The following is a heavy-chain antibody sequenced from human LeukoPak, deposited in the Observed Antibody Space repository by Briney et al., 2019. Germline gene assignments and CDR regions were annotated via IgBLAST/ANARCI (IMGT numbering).Heavy chain of an antibody. J-gene: IGHJ4*02. CDR1: GFIFSTAW. CDR3: STDNLDYDYVWGTYREVNYFDY. D-gene: IGHD3-16*02. V-gene: IGHV3-15*01. CDR2: IKSKTDGGTT. Sequence: GGSLRLSCAGSGFIFSTAWMSWVRPAPGKGLEWVGRIKSKTDGGTTDYAAPVKGRFTISRDDSKNTVYLQMNNLKNEDTGVYYCSTDNLDYDYVWGTYREVNYFDYWGQGTLVTVSS.